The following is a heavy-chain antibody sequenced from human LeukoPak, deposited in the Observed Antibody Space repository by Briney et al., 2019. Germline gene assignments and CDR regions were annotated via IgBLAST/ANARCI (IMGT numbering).Heavy chain of an antibody. CDR2: ISGSGGST. Sequence: QPGGSLRLSCAASGFTFSSYAMSWVRQAPGKGLEWVSAISGSGGSTYYADSVKGRFTISRDNSKNTLYLQMNSMRAEDTAVYYCAKDYGYSYGLGFDYWGQGTLVTVSS. D-gene: IGHD5-18*01. CDR1: GFTFSSYA. V-gene: IGHV3-23*01. CDR3: AKDYGYSYGLGFDY. J-gene: IGHJ4*02.